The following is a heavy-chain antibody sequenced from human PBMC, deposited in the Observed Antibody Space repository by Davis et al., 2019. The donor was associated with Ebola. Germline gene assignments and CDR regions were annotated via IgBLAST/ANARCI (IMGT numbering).Heavy chain of an antibody. Sequence: GESLKISCAASGFTFSSYDMHWVRQATGKGLEWVSAIGTAGDTYYPGSVKGRFTISRENAKNSLYLQMNSLRAGDTAVYYCARSTNNYFDYWGQGTLVTVSS. V-gene: IGHV3-13*01. CDR1: GFTFSSYD. CDR3: ARSTNNYFDY. CDR2: IGTAGDT. J-gene: IGHJ4*02. D-gene: IGHD2-2*01.